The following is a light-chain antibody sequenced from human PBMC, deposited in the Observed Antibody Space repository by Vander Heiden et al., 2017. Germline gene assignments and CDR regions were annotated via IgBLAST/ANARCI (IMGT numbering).Light chain of an antibody. J-gene: IGLJ3*02. CDR2: SKN. CDR3: AAWDDSLNGWV. CDR1: SYNIGSNT. V-gene: IGLV1-44*01. Sequence: QSVLTQPPSASGTPGQRVTISCSGSSYNIGSNTVNWYQQLPGTAPKLLIYSKNQRPSGVPDRFSGSKAGTSASRAISGLQSEDEADYDCAAWDDSLNGWVFGGGTKLTVL.